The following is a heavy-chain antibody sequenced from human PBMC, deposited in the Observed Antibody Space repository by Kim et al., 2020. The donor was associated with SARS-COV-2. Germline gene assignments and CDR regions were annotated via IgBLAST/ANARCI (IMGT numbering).Heavy chain of an antibody. CDR1: GFTFSSYA. J-gene: IGHJ4*02. CDR2: ISGNGGST. CDR3: TKPLHAHSRDGYNFGY. D-gene: IGHD5-12*01. V-gene: IGHV3-23*01. Sequence: GGSLRLSCAASGFTFSSYAMSWVRQAPGKGLEWVSAISGNGGSTYYADSVKGRFTISRDNAKNTLYLQMNSLRAEDTAVYYCTKPLHAHSRDGYNFGYWGQGTLVTVSS.